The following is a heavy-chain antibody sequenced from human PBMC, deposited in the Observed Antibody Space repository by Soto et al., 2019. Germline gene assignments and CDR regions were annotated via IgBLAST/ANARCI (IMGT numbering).Heavy chain of an antibody. CDR1: GFTFSSYG. CDR2: ISYDGSNK. CDR3: AKSYYGDRVGDVFDI. V-gene: IGHV3-30*18. J-gene: IGHJ3*02. D-gene: IGHD4-17*01. Sequence: GGSLRLSCAASGFTFSSYGMHWVRQAPGKGLEWVAVISYDGSNKYYADSVKGRFTISRDNSKNTLYLQMNSLRAEDTAVYYCAKSYYGDRVGDVFDIWGQGTMVTVSS.